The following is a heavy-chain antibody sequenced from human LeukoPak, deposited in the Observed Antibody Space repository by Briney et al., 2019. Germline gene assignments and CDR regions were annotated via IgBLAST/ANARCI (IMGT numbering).Heavy chain of an antibody. V-gene: IGHV3-23*01. CDR3: AKGAKGTYDY. CDR1: GFTFSSDV. Sequence: GGSLRLSCVASGFTFSSDVMAWVRQAPGKGLEWVSSIIGSGGSRYYADSVKGRVTISRDNSKNTLYLQIYSLRAEDTAIYYCAKGAKGTYDYWGQGTLVTVSS. CDR2: IIGSGGSR. J-gene: IGHJ4*02.